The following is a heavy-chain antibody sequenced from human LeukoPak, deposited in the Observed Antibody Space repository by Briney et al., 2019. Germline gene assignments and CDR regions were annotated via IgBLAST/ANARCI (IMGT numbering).Heavy chain of an antibody. Sequence: PGGSLRLSCAASGLTFSSHWLHWVRQAPGKGLEWIGEINHSGSTNYNPSLKSRVTISVDTSRNQFSLKLSSVTAADTAVYYCARGHSDWSGSNFDYWGQGTLVTVSS. D-gene: IGHD3-3*01. CDR3: ARGHSDWSGSNFDY. J-gene: IGHJ4*02. CDR1: GLTFSSHW. V-gene: IGHV4-34*01. CDR2: INHSGST.